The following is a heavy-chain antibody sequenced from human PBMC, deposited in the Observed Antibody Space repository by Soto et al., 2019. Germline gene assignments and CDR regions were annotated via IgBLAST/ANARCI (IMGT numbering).Heavy chain of an antibody. CDR2: ISAYNRNT. Sequence: AAPVKVSCKASGFTFTRYGNSLVPRAPLRGLELMGWISAYNRNTNYSQKLQRRSTMPTDTYTSTAYMELRSLRYDDTAVYYCARDHGITIFGVVKVYYYYGMDVWGQGTTVTVSS. D-gene: IGHD3-3*01. CDR3: ARDHGITIFGVVKVYYYYGMDV. V-gene: IGHV1-18*04. CDR1: GFTFTRYG. J-gene: IGHJ6*02.